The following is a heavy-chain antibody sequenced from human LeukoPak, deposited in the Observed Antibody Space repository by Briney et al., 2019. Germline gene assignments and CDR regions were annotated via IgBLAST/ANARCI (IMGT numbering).Heavy chain of an antibody. D-gene: IGHD6-13*01. J-gene: IGHJ4*02. CDR2: ISGSGGST. Sequence: GGSLRLSCAASGFTFSSYAMSWVRQAPGKGLEWVSAISGSGGSTYYADSVKGRFTISRNNSKNTLYLQMNRLRAEDTAVYYCAKSGWGSSWDFDYWGQGILVTVSS. CDR3: AKSGWGSSWDFDY. V-gene: IGHV3-23*01. CDR1: GFTFSSYA.